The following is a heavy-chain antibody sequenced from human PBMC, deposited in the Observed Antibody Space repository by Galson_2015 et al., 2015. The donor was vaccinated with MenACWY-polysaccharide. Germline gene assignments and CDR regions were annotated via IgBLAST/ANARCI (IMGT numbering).Heavy chain of an antibody. Sequence: QSGAEVKKPGESLKISCQGSGYSFTSYWIGWVRQMPGKGLEWMGIIYPSDSDTRYSPSFQGQVTFSADKSINTAYLQWSSLRASDSAMYYCAKDSTDLWSVAGRFDHWGQGTLVTVSS. CDR2: IYPSDSDT. J-gene: IGHJ5*02. D-gene: IGHD3-3*01. CDR3: AKDSTDLWSVAGRFDH. V-gene: IGHV5-51*01. CDR1: GYSFTSYW.